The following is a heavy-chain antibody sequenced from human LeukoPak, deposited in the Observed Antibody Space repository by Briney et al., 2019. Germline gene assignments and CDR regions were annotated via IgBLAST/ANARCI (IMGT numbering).Heavy chain of an antibody. J-gene: IGHJ4*02. CDR1: DFTFSSYA. CDR2: ISGSGSNT. Sequence: GGSLRLSCAASDFTFSSYAMSWVRQAPGKGLEWVSTISGSGSNTYYADSVKGRYTISRDNSKNTLYLQMNSLRAEDTAMYYCAKSDWYKRGEPDYFDYWGQGSLVTVSS. V-gene: IGHV3-23*01. D-gene: IGHD6-19*01. CDR3: AKSDWYKRGEPDYFDY.